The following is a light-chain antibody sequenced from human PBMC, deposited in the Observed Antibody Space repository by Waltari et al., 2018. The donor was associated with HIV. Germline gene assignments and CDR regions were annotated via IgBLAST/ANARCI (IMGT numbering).Light chain of an antibody. CDR2: EDN. CDR1: SGSIPSNY. CDR3: QSYDSSNRV. V-gene: IGLV6-57*01. Sequence: NFMLTQPHSVSESPGTTVTISCTRSSGSIPSNYVPWDQQRPGSSPTTVIYEDNQRPSGVPDRFSGSIDSSSNSASLTISGLKTEDEADYYCQSYDSSNRVFGGGTKLTVL. J-gene: IGLJ3*02.